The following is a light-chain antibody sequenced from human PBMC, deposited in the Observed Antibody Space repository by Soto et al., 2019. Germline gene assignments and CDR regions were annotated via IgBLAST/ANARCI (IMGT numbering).Light chain of an antibody. CDR2: WAS. J-gene: IGKJ2*01. V-gene: IGKV4-1*01. CDR1: QSVLYSSNNKNY. Sequence: DIVMTQSPDSLAVSLGERATINCKSSQSVLYSSNNKNYLAWYQQKPGQPPKLLIYWASTRESGLPDRFRGSGSGTDFTITTSSLQAEDVSVYYCQQYYSTPHTFGQGTKLEIK. CDR3: QQYYSTPHT.